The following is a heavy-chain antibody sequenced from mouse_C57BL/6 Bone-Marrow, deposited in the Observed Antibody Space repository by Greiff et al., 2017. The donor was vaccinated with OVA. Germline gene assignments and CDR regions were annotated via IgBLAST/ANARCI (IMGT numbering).Heavy chain of an antibody. CDR3: DRGGYYGSSAWYFDV. Sequence: QVQLQQSGSELRSPGSSVKLSCKDFDSEVFPIAYMSWVRQQPGHGFEWIGGILPSIGRTIFGEKFEDKATLDADTLSNTAYLELNILTSEDTAIYYWDRGGYYGSSAWYFDVWGKGTTVTVSS. J-gene: IGHJ1*03. CDR2: ILPSIGRT. V-gene: IGHV15-2*01. D-gene: IGHD1-1*01. CDR1: DSEVFPIAY.